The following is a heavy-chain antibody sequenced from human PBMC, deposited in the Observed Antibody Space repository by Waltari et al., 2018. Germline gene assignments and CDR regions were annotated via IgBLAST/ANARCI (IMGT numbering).Heavy chain of an antibody. CDR3: ARRPSSGFRAFDI. Sequence: QVQLQQWGAGLLKPSETLSLTCAVYGGSFSGYYWSWIRQPPGKGLEWIGEINHSGSTNYNPSLKSRVTISVDTSKNQFSLKLSSVTAADTAVYYCARRPSSGFRAFDIWGQGTMVTVS. CDR2: INHSGST. CDR1: GGSFSGYY. V-gene: IGHV4-34*01. J-gene: IGHJ3*02. D-gene: IGHD3-22*01.